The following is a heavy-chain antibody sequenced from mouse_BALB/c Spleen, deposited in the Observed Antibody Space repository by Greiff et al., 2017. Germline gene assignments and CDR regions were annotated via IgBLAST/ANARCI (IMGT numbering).Heavy chain of an antibody. CDR1: GFAFSSYD. V-gene: IGHV5-12-1*01. J-gene: IGHJ2*01. Sequence: EVKLVESGGGLVKPGGSLTLSCAASGFAFSSYDMSWVRQTPEKRLEWVAYISSGGGSTYYPDTVKGRFTISRDNAKNTLYLQMSSLKSEDTAMYYCASQLGRWYLDYWGQGTTLTVSS. CDR3: ASQLGRWYLDY. D-gene: IGHD4-1*01. CDR2: ISSGGGST.